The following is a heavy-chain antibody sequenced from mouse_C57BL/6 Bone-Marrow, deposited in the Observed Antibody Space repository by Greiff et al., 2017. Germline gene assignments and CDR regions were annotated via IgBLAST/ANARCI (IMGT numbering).Heavy chain of an antibody. CDR3: ASYYSNREGYYYAMDY. Sequence: QVKLQQSGAELVKPGASVKLSCKASGYTFTSYWMHWVKQRPGRGLEWIGRIDPNSGGTKYNEKFKSKATLTVDKPSSTAYMQLSSLTSEDSAVYYCASYYSNREGYYYAMDYWGQGTSVTVAS. CDR1: GYTFTSYW. CDR2: IDPNSGGT. J-gene: IGHJ4*01. D-gene: IGHD2-5*01. V-gene: IGHV1-72*01.